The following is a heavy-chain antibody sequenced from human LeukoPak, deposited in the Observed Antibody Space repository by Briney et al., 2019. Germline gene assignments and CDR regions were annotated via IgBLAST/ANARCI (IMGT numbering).Heavy chain of an antibody. CDR3: ARRSVVVPAATYWYFDL. CDR2: IYHSGST. J-gene: IGHJ2*01. CDR1: GYSISSGYY. Sequence: PSETLSLTCAVSGYSISSGYYWGWIRQPPGEGLEWIGSIYHSGSTYYNPSLKSRVTISVDTSKNQFSLKLSSVTAADTAVYYCARRSVVVPAATYWYFDLWGRGTLVTVSS. D-gene: IGHD2-2*01. V-gene: IGHV4-38-2*01.